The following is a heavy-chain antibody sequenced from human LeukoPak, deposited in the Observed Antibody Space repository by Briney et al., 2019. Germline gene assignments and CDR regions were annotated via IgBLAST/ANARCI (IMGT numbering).Heavy chain of an antibody. Sequence: GASVKVSCKASRYTFTSYVMHWVGQATGQRGEWMGWINAGNGNTKYSQKFQGRVTITRDTSASTAYMELSSLRSEDTAVYYCARELERQGDYWGQGTLVTVSS. V-gene: IGHV1-3*01. CDR2: INAGNGNT. CDR3: ARELERQGDY. CDR1: RYTFTSYV. J-gene: IGHJ4*02. D-gene: IGHD1-1*01.